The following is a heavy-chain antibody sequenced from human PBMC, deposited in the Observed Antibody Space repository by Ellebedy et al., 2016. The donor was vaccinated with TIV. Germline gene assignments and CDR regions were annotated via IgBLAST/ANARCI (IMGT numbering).Heavy chain of an antibody. CDR3: AKDSFSGFGSSYSFDF. V-gene: IGHV1-2*02. J-gene: IGHJ4*02. CDR1: GYTFTGYY. D-gene: IGHD6-25*01. Sequence: ASVKVSCKASGYTFTGYYMHWVRQAPGQGLEWMGWINPSSGGTNYAQKFQGRVTMTRDTSVSTAYMDLNRLTSDDTAVYYCAKDSFSGFGSSYSFDFWGQGTLVTVSS. CDR2: INPSSGGT.